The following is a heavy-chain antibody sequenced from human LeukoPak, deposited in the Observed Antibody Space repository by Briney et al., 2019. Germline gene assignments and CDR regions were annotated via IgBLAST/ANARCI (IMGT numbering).Heavy chain of an antibody. Sequence: GGSLRLSCAASGFTVSSNYMSWVRQAPGKGLEWVSVIYSGGSTYYADSVKGRFTISRDNSKNTLYLQMNSLRAEDTAVYYCASYYYDSSDAFDIWGQGTMVTVSS. D-gene: IGHD3-22*01. CDR3: ASYYYDSSDAFDI. J-gene: IGHJ3*02. CDR2: IYSGGST. CDR1: GFTVSSNY. V-gene: IGHV3-66*01.